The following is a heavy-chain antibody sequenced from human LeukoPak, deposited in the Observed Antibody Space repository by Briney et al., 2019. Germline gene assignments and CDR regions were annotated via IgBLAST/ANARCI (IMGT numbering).Heavy chain of an antibody. J-gene: IGHJ4*02. Sequence: GGSLRLSCAASGFTFSIYPMSWVHQAPGKGLEWLSSISGSGGYAFYANAVNGRFITYRDNSKNTLYLQMNSLRAEDTAVYYCAKDLFGGPARAYFDYWGQGALVTVSS. CDR3: AKDLFGGPARAYFDY. CDR1: GFTFSIYP. V-gene: IGHV3-23*01. CDR2: ISGSGGYA. D-gene: IGHD3-16*01.